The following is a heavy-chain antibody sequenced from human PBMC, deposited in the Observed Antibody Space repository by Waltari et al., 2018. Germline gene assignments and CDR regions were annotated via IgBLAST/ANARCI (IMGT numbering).Heavy chain of an antibody. CDR3: ARDVDSNPEGTY. J-gene: IGHJ4*02. Sequence: EVQLVESGGGLVQPGGSLSLSCAASGFTFRRYAMNWVRQAPGKGLEWVSSISGRSERINYADSVKGRFTISRDNSKNTLYLQMDGLRDEDTAVYYCARDVDSNPEGTYWGQGTLVTVSS. CDR2: ISGRSERI. V-gene: IGHV3-23*04. CDR1: GFTFRRYA. D-gene: IGHD1-1*01.